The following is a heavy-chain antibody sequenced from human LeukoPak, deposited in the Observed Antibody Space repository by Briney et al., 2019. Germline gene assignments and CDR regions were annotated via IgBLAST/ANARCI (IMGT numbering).Heavy chain of an antibody. J-gene: IGHJ4*02. Sequence: PGRSLRLSCTASGFTFGDYAMSWVRQAPGEGLEWVGFIRSKAYGGTTEYAASVKGRFTISRDDSKSIAYLQMNSLKTEDTAVYYCTRGAVGATTFFDYWGQETPVTVSS. CDR2: IRSKAYGGTT. CDR3: TRGAVGATTFFDY. CDR1: GFTFGDYA. D-gene: IGHD1-26*01. V-gene: IGHV3-49*04.